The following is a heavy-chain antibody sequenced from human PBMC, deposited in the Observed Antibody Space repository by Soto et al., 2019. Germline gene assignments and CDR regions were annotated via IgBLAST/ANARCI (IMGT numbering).Heavy chain of an antibody. CDR1: GASVSTSY. D-gene: IGHD3-10*01. CDR3: ARDPDGFDY. Sequence: SETLSLTCTVSGASVSTSYWSWIRQPPGKGLEWIGYIYSGGSTYYNPSLKSRVTISVDTSKNQFSLRLNSVTAADTAVYYCARDPDGFDYWSQGTLVTVSS. CDR2: IYSGGST. V-gene: IGHV4-59*02. J-gene: IGHJ4*02.